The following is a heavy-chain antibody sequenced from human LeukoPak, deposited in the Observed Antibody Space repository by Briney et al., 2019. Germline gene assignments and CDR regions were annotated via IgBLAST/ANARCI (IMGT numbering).Heavy chain of an antibody. J-gene: IGHJ4*02. CDR2: IPYDGSDK. V-gene: IGHV3-30*02. D-gene: IGHD4-11*01. CDR3: MTSVTTGDY. Sequence: PGGSLRLSCVASGFTFSSYGMHWVRQAPGKGLEWVAFIPYDGSDKFYADSVKGRFTISRDNSKNTLYLQMNSLRAEDTAVYAAMTSVTTGDYWGQGTLVTVSS. CDR1: GFTFSSYG.